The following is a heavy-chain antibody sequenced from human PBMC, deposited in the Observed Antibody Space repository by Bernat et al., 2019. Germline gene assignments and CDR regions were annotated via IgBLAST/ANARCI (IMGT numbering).Heavy chain of an antibody. CDR1: GGSISSYY. D-gene: IGHD6-19*01. CDR2: IYYSGST. Sequence: QVQLQESGPGLVKPSETLSLTCTVSGGSISSYYWSWIRQPPGKGLEWIGYIYYSGSTNYNPSLKSRVTISVATSKNQFSLKLSSVTAADTAVYYCARDQIAVAGKNWYFDLWGRDTLVTVSS. V-gene: IGHV4-59*01. J-gene: IGHJ2*01. CDR3: ARDQIAVAGKNWYFDL.